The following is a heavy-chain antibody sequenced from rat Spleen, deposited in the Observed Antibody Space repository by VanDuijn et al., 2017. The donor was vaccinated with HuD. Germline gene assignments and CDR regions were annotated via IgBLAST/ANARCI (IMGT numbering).Heavy chain of an antibody. V-gene: IGHV5-29*01. Sequence: EVQLVESGGGLVQPGRSLKLSCSASGFTFRNYGMAWVRQAPTKGLEWVATFSYDGSTTYYRDSVKGRFTISRDNAKITLFLQMDSLRSEDTATYYCARPDYYYSNYFFAYWGQGVMVTVSS. CDR3: ARPDYYYSNYFFAY. D-gene: IGHD1-2*01. CDR1: GFTFRNYG. J-gene: IGHJ2*01. CDR2: FSYDGSTT.